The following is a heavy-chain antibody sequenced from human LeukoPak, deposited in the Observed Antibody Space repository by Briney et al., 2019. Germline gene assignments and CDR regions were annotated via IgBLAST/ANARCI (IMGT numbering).Heavy chain of an antibody. Sequence: GGSLRLSCATTGFTFTTYWMTWVRQAPGKGLEWVANIKEDGSLKYYVDSVKGRFTISRDNAKNSLYLQMSSLRVEDTAVYYCARDVLGRSGEQLDYWGQGILVTVSS. D-gene: IGHD3-3*01. J-gene: IGHJ4*02. CDR1: GFTFTTYW. CDR3: ARDVLGRSGEQLDY. V-gene: IGHV3-7*03. CDR2: IKEDGSLK.